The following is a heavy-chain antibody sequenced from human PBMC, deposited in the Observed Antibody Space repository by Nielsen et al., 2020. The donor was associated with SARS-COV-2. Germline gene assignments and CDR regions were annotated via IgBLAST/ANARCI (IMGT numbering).Heavy chain of an antibody. J-gene: IGHJ6*02. CDR3: ARDDYGDYVSRMDV. Sequence: GESLKISCAASGFAFDDHGMSWVRQAPGKGLEWVSGLNWSGRSTGYADSVKGRFTISRDNAKNSLYLQMNGLRAEDTAFYYCARDDYGDYVSRMDVWGQGTSVIVSS. CDR2: LNWSGRST. D-gene: IGHD4-17*01. V-gene: IGHV3-20*04. CDR1: GFAFDDHG.